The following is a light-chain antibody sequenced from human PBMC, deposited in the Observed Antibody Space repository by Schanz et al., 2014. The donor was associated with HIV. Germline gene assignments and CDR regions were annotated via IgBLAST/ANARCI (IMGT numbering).Light chain of an antibody. Sequence: QSALTQPASVSGPPGQSITISCTGTTSDIGGYNYSPWDQQHPGKGPKRLIDEVMKRPSGVSGRVSGSKSGNTASLTISGLQAEDEADYYCSSYIGSMHAVFGGGTKLTVL. CDR3: SSYIGSMHAV. CDR2: EVM. J-gene: IGLJ2*01. V-gene: IGLV2-14*01. CDR1: TSDIGGYNY.